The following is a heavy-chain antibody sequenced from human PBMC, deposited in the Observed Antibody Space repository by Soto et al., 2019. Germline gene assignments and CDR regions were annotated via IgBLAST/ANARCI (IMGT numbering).Heavy chain of an antibody. CDR2: INHSGST. D-gene: IGHD3-16*02. Sequence: SETLSLTCAVYGGSFSGYYWSWIRQPPGKGLEWIGEINHSGSTNYNPSLKSRVTISVDTSKNQFSLKLSSVTAADTAVYYCARGGVFIDYWGQGTLVTVSS. J-gene: IGHJ4*02. CDR3: ARGGVFIDY. V-gene: IGHV4-34*01. CDR1: GGSFSGYY.